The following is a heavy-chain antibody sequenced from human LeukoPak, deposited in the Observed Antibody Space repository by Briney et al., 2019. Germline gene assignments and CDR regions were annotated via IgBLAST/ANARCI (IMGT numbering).Heavy chain of an antibody. CDR3: ARDEYSSSWDPLAY. V-gene: IGHV4-34*01. CDR2: INHSGST. D-gene: IGHD6-13*01. J-gene: IGHJ4*02. Sequence: SETLSLTCAVYGGSFSGYYWSWIRQPPGKGLEWIGEINHSGSTNYNPSLKSRVTLSVDTSKNQFSLKLSSVTAADTAVYYCARDEYSSSWDPLAYWGQGTLVTVSS. CDR1: GGSFSGYY.